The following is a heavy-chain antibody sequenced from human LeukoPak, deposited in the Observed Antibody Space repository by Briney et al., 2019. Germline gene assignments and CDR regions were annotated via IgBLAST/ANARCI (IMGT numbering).Heavy chain of an antibody. V-gene: IGHV1-24*01. D-gene: IGHD6-13*01. CDR1: GYTLTGLS. CDR2: FDPEDGET. CDR3: ATLAGSGDYFDY. J-gene: IGHJ4*02. Sequence: ASVKVSCKVSGYTLTGLSMHWVRQAPGKGLEWMGGFDPEDGETIYAQKFQGRVTMTEDTSTDTAYMELSSLRSEDTAVYYCATLAGSGDYFDYWGQGTLVTVSS.